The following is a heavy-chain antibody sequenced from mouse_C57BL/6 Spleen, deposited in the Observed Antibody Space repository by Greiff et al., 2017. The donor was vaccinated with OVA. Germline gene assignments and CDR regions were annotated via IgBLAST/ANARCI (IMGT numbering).Heavy chain of an antibody. D-gene: IGHD1-1*01. Sequence: EVNVVESGGGLVKPGGSLKLSCAASGFTFSDYGMHWVRQAPEKGLEWVAYISSGSSTIYYADTVKGRFTISRDNASNTLFLQMTSLRSEDTAMYYCASPSYGSSYSYYAMDYWGQGTSVTVSS. CDR3: ASPSYGSSYSYYAMDY. CDR2: ISSGSSTI. V-gene: IGHV5-17*01. CDR1: GFTFSDYG. J-gene: IGHJ4*01.